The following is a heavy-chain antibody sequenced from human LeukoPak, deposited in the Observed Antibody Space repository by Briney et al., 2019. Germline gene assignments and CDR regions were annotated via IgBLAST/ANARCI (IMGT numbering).Heavy chain of an antibody. CDR3: AREPIVGVPAAQNWFDP. CDR1: GGSISSYY. D-gene: IGHD2-2*01. CDR2: IYTSGST. J-gene: IGHJ5*02. Sequence: SEILSLTCTVSGGSISSYYCSWIRQPAGKGLEWIGRIYTSGSTNYNPSLKSRVTMSVDTSKSQFSLKLSSVTAADTAVYYCAREPIVGVPAAQNWFDPWGQGTLVTVSS. V-gene: IGHV4-4*07.